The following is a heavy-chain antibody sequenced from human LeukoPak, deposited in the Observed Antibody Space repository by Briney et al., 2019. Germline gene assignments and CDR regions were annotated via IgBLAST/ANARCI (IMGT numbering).Heavy chain of an antibody. CDR3: ARVRTDYDFWSGYRYYYYYMDV. CDR1: GFTFSSYA. V-gene: IGHV3-53*01. J-gene: IGHJ6*03. Sequence: GGSLRLSCAASGFTFSSYAMSWVRQAPGKGLEWVSITYSAGSTYYSDSVKGRSTISRDNSKNRLDLQMNSLRVEDTAVYYCARVRTDYDFWSGYRYYYYYMDVWGEGTTVTVSS. D-gene: IGHD3-3*01. CDR2: TYSAGST.